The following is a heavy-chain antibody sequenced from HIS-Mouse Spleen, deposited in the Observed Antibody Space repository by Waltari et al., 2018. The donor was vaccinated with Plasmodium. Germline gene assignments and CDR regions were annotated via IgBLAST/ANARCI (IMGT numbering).Heavy chain of an antibody. J-gene: IGHJ4*02. Sequence: QVQLVESGGGVVQPGRSLRLSCAASGFTFSSYGMHWGRQAPGKGLEWVAVIAYDGSNKYYADSVKGRFTISRDNSKNTLYLQMNSLRAEDTAVYYCAKDRRSSSWYVDYWGQGTLVTVSS. V-gene: IGHV3-30*18. CDR3: AKDRRSSSWYVDY. D-gene: IGHD6-13*01. CDR2: IAYDGSNK. CDR1: GFTFSSYG.